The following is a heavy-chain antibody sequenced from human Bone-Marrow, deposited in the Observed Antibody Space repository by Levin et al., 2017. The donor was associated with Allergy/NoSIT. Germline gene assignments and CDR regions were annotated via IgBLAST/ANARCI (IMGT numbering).Heavy chain of an antibody. CDR2: MNPNSGNT. CDR3: ARGYGYDFWSGYSYYYGMDV. Sequence: ASVKVSCKASGYTFTSYDINWVRQATGQGLEWMGWMNPNSGNTGYAQKFQGRVTMTRNTSISTAYMELSSLRSEDTAVYYCARGYGYDFWSGYSYYYGMDVWGQGTTVTVSS. CDR1: GYTFTSYD. D-gene: IGHD3-3*01. J-gene: IGHJ6*02. V-gene: IGHV1-8*01.